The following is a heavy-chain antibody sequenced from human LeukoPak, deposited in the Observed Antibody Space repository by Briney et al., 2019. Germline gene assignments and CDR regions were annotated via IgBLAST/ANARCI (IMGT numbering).Heavy chain of an antibody. D-gene: IGHD6-13*01. CDR3: AKGALAAAGSGFEY. CDR2: ISASGGST. CDR1: GFTFSSYW. J-gene: IGHJ4*02. Sequence: GGSLRLSCAASGFTFSSYWMTWVRQAPGKGLEWVSSISASGGSTYHADSVKGRFTISRDNSKNTVHLQMNSLRADDTALYYCAKGALAAAGSGFEYWGQGTLVTVFS. V-gene: IGHV3-23*01.